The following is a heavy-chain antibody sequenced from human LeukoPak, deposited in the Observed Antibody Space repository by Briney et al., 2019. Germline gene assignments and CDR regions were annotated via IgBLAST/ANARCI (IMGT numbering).Heavy chain of an antibody. J-gene: IGHJ4*02. CDR1: GGSISSGSYY. CDR3: ARSYGKLVLDY. V-gene: IGHV4-39*07. Sequence: SETLSLTCTVSGGSISSGSYYWGWIRQPPGKGLEWIGSIYHGGSTYYNPSLKSRVTISVDTAKNQFSLKLTSVTAADTAVYYCARSYGKLVLDYWGQGTLVTVSS. D-gene: IGHD6-13*01. CDR2: IYHGGST.